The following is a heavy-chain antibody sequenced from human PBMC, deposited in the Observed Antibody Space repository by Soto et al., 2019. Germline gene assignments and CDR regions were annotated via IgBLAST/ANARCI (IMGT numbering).Heavy chain of an antibody. CDR3: ATGNVDSMLEY. CDR2: MYPSGGA. D-gene: IGHD3-3*01. J-gene: IGHJ4*02. V-gene: IGHV4-4*02. Sequence: QVQLQESGPGLVKPSETLSLTCVVSDGSISSYDWWTWVRQPPGKGLEWIGKMYPSGGANYKPSLKSRVTISADSSTNHFSHRLTAVTAADTAVYYCATGNVDSMLEYWGQGTQVAFSS. CDR1: DGSISSYDW.